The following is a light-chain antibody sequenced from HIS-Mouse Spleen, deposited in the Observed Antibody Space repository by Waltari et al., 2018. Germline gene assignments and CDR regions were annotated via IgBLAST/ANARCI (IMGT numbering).Light chain of an antibody. Sequence: SYVLTQPPSVSVAPGKTARITGGGNNIGSKRVQWYQQKPGQAPVLVVYDDSDRPSGFPERFSGSNSGNTATLTISRVEAGDEADYYCQVWDSSSDHPVFGGGTKLTVL. CDR1: NIGSKR. CDR2: DDS. V-gene: IGLV3-21*03. J-gene: IGLJ2*01. CDR3: QVWDSSSDHPV.